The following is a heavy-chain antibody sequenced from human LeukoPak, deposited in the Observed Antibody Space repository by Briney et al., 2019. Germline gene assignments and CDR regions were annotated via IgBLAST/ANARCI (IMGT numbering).Heavy chain of an antibody. CDR2: ISYDGSNK. D-gene: IGHD6-19*01. J-gene: IGHJ4*02. Sequence: GRSLRLSCAASGFTFSSYAMHWVRQAPGKGLEWVAVISYDGSNKYYADSVKGRFTISRDNSKNTLYLQMNSLRAEDTAVYYCARDDIAVAGTGATWGYWGQGTLVTVSS. V-gene: IGHV3-30*04. CDR1: GFTFSSYA. CDR3: ARDDIAVAGTGATWGY.